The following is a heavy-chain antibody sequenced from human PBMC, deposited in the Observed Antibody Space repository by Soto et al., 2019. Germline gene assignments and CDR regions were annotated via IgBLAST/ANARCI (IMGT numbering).Heavy chain of an antibody. CDR3: ASHGEEYSGYINWFDP. D-gene: IGHD5-12*01. CDR2: IDPSDSYT. J-gene: IGHJ5*02. V-gene: IGHV5-10-1*01. Sequence: GESLKISCKGSGYSFTSYWISWVRQMPWKGLEWMGRIDPSDSYTNYSPSFQGHVTISADKSISTAYLQWSSLKASDTAMYYCASHGEEYSGYINWFDPWGQGTLVTVSS. CDR1: GYSFTSYW.